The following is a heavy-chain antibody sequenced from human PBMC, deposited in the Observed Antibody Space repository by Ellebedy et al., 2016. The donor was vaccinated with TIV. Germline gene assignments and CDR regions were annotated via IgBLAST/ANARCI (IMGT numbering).Heavy chain of an antibody. CDR1: GDSVSTDIG. D-gene: IGHD3-16*01. V-gene: IGHV6-1*01. Sequence: SQTLSLTCVISGDSVSTDIGWNWIRQSPSRGLEWLGRTYYSSKWNNDYAVSLKSRITINPDTSKNQFSLQLNSVIPDDTAVYYCARGWFGSGMGVWGQGTTVTVSS. J-gene: IGHJ6*02. CDR3: ARGWFGSGMGV. CDR2: TYYSSKWNN.